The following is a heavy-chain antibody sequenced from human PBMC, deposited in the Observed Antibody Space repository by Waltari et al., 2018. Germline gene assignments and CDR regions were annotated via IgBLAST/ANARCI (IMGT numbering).Heavy chain of an antibody. CDR1: GGSISSYY. CDR2: IYYSGST. CDR3: ASSGETGTTDYFDY. Sequence: QVQLQESGPGLVKPSETLSLTCTVSGGSISSYYWSWLRQPPGKGLEWIGYIYYSGSTNYNPSLKSRVTISVDTSKNQFSLKLSSVTAADTAVYYCASSGETGTTDYFDYWGQGTLVTVSS. D-gene: IGHD1-7*01. J-gene: IGHJ4*02. V-gene: IGHV4-59*01.